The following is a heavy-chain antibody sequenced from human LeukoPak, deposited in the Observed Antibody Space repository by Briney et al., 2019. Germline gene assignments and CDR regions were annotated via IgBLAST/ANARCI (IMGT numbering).Heavy chain of an antibody. V-gene: IGHV3-7*01. CDR3: ARAGYYYYYGMDV. Sequence: GGSLRLSCVASGFTFSRYNMNWVRQAPGKGLEWVANIKQDGSEKYYMDSVKGRFTISRDNAKNSLFLQMNSLRAEDTAVFYCARAGYYYYYGMDVWGQGTTVTVSS. CDR2: IKQDGSEK. J-gene: IGHJ6*02. CDR1: GFTFSRYN.